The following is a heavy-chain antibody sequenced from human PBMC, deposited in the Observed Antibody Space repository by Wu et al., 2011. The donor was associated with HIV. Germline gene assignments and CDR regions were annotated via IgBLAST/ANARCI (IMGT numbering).Heavy chain of an antibody. V-gene: IGHV1-69*18. D-gene: IGHD5-18*01. J-gene: IGHJ4*02. CDR3: AGPRGYSYGSFDY. CDR1: GYSFVNYG. Sequence: QVQLVQSGAEVKKPGASVKVSCKASGYSFVNYGITWVRLAPGEGLEWMGRIIPILETPNYAQKFQGRVTITADESTSTAYMELSSLRSEDTAVYYCAGPRGYSYGSFDYWGQGTLVTVSS. CDR2: IIPILETP.